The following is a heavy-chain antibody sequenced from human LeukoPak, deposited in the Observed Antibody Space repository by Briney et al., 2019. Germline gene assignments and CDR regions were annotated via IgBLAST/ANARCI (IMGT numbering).Heavy chain of an antibody. CDR2: IYPGDSGT. CDR3: ATARRVTTKFYYYYYGMDV. J-gene: IGHJ6*02. D-gene: IGHD4-11*01. CDR1: GYSFTSYW. V-gene: IGHV5-51*01. Sequence: GESLKISCKGSGYSFTSYWIGWVRQMPGKGLEWMGIIYPGDSGTRYSPSFQGQVTISADKSISTAYLQWSSLKASDTAMYYCATARRVTTKFYYYYYGMDVWGQGTTVTVSS.